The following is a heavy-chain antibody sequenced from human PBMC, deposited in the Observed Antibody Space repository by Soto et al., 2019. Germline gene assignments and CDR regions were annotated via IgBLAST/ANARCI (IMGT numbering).Heavy chain of an antibody. CDR2: INVYNGNT. J-gene: IGHJ4*02. CDR3: ARTCRSGGSCYLEY. V-gene: IGHV1-18*01. CDR1: GYTFTSYA. D-gene: IGHD2-15*01. Sequence: ASVKVSCKASGYTFTSYAISWVRQAPGQGLEWMGWINVYNGNTKYAQRFQGRVTMTADTSTSTVYMEVGSLRSDDTAVYYCARTCRSGGSCYLEYWGEGTLVTVS.